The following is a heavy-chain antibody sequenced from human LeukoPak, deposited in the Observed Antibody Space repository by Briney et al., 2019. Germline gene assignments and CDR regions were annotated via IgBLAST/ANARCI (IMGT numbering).Heavy chain of an antibody. J-gene: IGHJ4*02. Sequence: WASVKVSCEASGYTFTGYYMHWVRQAPGQGLEWMGWINPNSGGTNYAQKFQGWVTMTRDTSISTAYMELSRLRSDDTAVYYCARELGVGATDYWGQGTLVTVSS. CDR2: INPNSGGT. CDR1: GYTFTGYY. CDR3: ARELGVGATDY. D-gene: IGHD1-26*01. V-gene: IGHV1-2*04.